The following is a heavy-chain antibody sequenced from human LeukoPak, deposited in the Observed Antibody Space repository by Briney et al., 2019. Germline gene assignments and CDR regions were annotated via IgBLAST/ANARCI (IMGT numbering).Heavy chain of an antibody. Sequence: PSETLSLTCAVYGGSFSGYYWSWIRQPPGKGLEWIGEINHSGSTNYNSSLKSRVTISVGTSKNQFSLKLSSVTAADTAVYYCASDLFGVVIPYYFDYWGQGTLVTVSS. D-gene: IGHD3-3*01. J-gene: IGHJ4*02. CDR2: INHSGST. CDR1: GGSFSGYY. CDR3: ASDLFGVVIPYYFDY. V-gene: IGHV4-34*01.